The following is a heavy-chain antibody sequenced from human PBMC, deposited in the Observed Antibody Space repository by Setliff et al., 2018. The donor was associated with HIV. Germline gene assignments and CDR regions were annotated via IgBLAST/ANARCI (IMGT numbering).Heavy chain of an antibody. CDR3: AAQGVL. Sequence: GGSLRLSCAASGFTFDDYGIRWVRQVPGKGLEWVSGILWSDGATGYADSVKGRFTISRDNAKNSLYLQMNSLRVGDTAVYFCAAQGVLWGQGTQVTVSS. CDR1: GFTFDDYG. J-gene: IGHJ4*02. CDR2: ILWSDGAT. V-gene: IGHV3-20*04.